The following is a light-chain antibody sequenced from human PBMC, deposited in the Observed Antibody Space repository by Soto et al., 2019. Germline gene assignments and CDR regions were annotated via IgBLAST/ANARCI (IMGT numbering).Light chain of an antibody. J-gene: IGKJ2*01. CDR3: QQRANWPRAT. CDR2: DVS. V-gene: IGKV3-11*01. CDR1: QGVNGF. Sequence: EIVLTQSPATLSLSPGDRATLSCRASQGVNGFLAWYQQKTGQAPSLLIYDVSSRATGIPARFSGSGSGTDFTLTISSLEPEDFAVYYCQQRANWPRATFGQGTKLEIK.